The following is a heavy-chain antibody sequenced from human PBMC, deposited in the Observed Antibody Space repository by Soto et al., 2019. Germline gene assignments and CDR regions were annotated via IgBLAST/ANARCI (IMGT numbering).Heavy chain of an antibody. J-gene: IGHJ6*02. Sequence: GGSLRLSCAASGFTFSSYSMNWVRQAPGKGLEWVSSISSSSSYIYYADSVKGRFTISRDNAKNSLYLQMNSLRAEDTAVYYCARHGSLSGFPYYGMDVWGQGTKVTFSS. D-gene: IGHD1-26*01. CDR3: ARHGSLSGFPYYGMDV. V-gene: IGHV3-21*01. CDR1: GFTFSSYS. CDR2: ISSSSSYI.